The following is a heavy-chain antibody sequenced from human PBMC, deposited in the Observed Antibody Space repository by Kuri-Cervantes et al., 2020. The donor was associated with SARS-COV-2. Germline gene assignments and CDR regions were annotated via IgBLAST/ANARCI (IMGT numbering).Heavy chain of an antibody. D-gene: IGHD3-10*01. CDR3: ARLRRHNNAWFVTGYYMDV. CDR1: GGAFNSYA. Sequence: SQTLSLPCAIYGGAFNSYAWRGSARPQGRGWSDLEKSIIASLKSRVTISVDTSKNQFSLNLTSVTAADAAVYYCARLRRHNNAWFVTGYYMDVWGKGTTVTVSS. V-gene: IGHV4-34*01. CDR2: SIIA. J-gene: IGHJ6*03.